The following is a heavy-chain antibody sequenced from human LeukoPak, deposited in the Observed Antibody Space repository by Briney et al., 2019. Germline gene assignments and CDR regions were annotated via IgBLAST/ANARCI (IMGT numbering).Heavy chain of an antibody. Sequence: SETLSLTCTVSGGSISSYYWSWIRQPPGKGLEWIGYIYYSGSTNYNPSLKSRVTISVDTSKNQFSLKLSSVTAADTAVYYCARGGYCSSTSCYRNYYYYYMDVWGKGTTVTVSS. J-gene: IGHJ6*03. CDR2: IYYSGST. D-gene: IGHD2-2*01. V-gene: IGHV4-59*01. CDR3: ARGGYCSSTSCYRNYYYYYMDV. CDR1: GGSISSYY.